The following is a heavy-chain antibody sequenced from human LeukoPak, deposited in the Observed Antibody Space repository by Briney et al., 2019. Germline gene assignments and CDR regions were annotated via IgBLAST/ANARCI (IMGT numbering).Heavy chain of an antibody. D-gene: IGHD3-10*01. CDR3: ARDKTPYYYGSGSPRYFDY. Sequence: ASVKVSCKASGYTFTSYGISWVRQAPGQGLEWMGWISAYNGNTNYAQKFQGRVTMTRDTSISTAYMELSRLRSDDTAVYYCARDKTPYYYGSGSPRYFDYWGQGTLVTVSS. J-gene: IGHJ4*02. V-gene: IGHV1-18*01. CDR2: ISAYNGNT. CDR1: GYTFTSYG.